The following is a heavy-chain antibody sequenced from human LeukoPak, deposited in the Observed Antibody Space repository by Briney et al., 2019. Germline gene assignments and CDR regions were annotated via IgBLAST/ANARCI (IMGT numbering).Heavy chain of an antibody. Sequence: GGSLRLSCVASGFTFSSYEMNWVRQAPGKGLEWVSYITSSGSTVYYADSVKGRFTISRDNARKSLYLQMNRLRAEDTAVYYCARDIDSSGLDAFDIWGQGTMVTVSS. CDR1: GFTFSSYE. D-gene: IGHD3-22*01. J-gene: IGHJ3*02. V-gene: IGHV3-48*03. CDR2: ITSSGSTV. CDR3: ARDIDSSGLDAFDI.